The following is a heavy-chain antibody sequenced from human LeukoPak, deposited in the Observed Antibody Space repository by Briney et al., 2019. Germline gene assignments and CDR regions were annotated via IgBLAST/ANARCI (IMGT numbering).Heavy chain of an antibody. D-gene: IGHD3-9*01. Sequence: ASVKVSCKASGYTFTSYGISWVRQAPGQGLEWMGWISAYNGNTNYAQKLQGRVTMTTDTSTSTAYMELRSLRSDDTAVYYCARVKYYDILTGYYPVFDYWGQGALVTVSS. CDR3: ARVKYYDILTGYYPVFDY. CDR2: ISAYNGNT. CDR1: GYTFTSYG. J-gene: IGHJ4*02. V-gene: IGHV1-18*01.